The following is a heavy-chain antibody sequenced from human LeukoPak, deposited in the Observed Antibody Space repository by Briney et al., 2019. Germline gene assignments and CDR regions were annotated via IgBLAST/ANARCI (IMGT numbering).Heavy chain of an antibody. CDR2: IKRDGSEE. CDR1: KFTFSSYW. V-gene: IGHV3-7*04. D-gene: IGHD6-13*01. CDR3: ARDPYSNFFGAFDI. J-gene: IGHJ3*02. Sequence: GGSLRLSCVASKFTFSSYWMSWVRQAPGKGLEWVANIKRDGSEEYYVDSVKGRFTISGDNAKNSLYLQMNSLSSEDTAVYYCARDPYSNFFGAFDIWGQGTMVTVSS.